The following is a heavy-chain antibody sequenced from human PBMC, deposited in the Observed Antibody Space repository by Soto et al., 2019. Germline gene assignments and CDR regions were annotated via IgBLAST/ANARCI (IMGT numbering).Heavy chain of an antibody. Sequence: ASVKVSCKASGYTFTGHYIHWVRQAPEQGPEWMGEVGPESGATRYAEKFQGRVTMTLDTSITTVYMELKNLSPDDTAVYYCGRGRSGQIVVFYWGQGTPVTVSS. J-gene: IGHJ4*02. CDR1: GYTFTGHY. CDR3: GRGRSGQIVVFY. V-gene: IGHV1-2*02. D-gene: IGHD1-26*01. CDR2: VGPESGAT.